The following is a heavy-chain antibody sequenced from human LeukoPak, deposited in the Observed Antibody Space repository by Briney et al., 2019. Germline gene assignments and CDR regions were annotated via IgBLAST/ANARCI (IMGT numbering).Heavy chain of an antibody. CDR3: ARDLKLGYCSGGSCYSGPFDY. CDR2: ISYDGSNK. Sequence: GGSLRLSCAASGFTFSSYAMHWVRQAPGKGLEWVAVISYDGSNKYYADSVKGRFTISRDNSKNTLYLQMNSLRAEDTAVYYCARDLKLGYCSGGSCYSGPFDYWGQGTWSPSPQ. CDR1: GFTFSSYA. J-gene: IGHJ4*02. V-gene: IGHV3-30*04. D-gene: IGHD2-15*01.